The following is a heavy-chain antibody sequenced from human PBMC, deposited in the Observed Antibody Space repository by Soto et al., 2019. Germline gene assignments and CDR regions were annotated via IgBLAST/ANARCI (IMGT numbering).Heavy chain of an antibody. CDR2: INTNSDGT. V-gene: IGHV1-2*04. CDR3: ARGGYCSGGSCYHDNNWFDP. J-gene: IGHJ5*02. D-gene: IGHD2-15*01. Sequence: GASVKVSCKASGYTFTGYYMHWVRQAPGQGLEWIGWINTNSDGTNYAQKLQGWVTMTRDTSISTAYKELSRLRSDDTAVYYCARGGYCSGGSCYHDNNWFDPWGQGTLVTVSS. CDR1: GYTFTGYY.